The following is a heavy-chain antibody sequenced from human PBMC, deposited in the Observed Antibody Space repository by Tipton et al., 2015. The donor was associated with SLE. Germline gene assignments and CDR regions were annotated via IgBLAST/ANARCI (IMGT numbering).Heavy chain of an antibody. CDR1: GASISSYY. CDR3: AREPRSGYHGY. D-gene: IGHD3-3*01. J-gene: IGHJ4*02. V-gene: IGHV4-59*12. CDR2: IYYSGST. Sequence: TLSLTCTVSGASISSYYWSWIRQPPGKGLEWIGNIYYSGSTNQNPSLKSRATISVDTSKNQVSLKLSSVTAADTAVYYCAREPRSGYHGYWGQGTLVTVSS.